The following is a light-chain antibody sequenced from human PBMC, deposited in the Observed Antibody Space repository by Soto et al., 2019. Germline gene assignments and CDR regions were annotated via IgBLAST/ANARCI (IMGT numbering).Light chain of an antibody. CDR1: NSNLGSNT. Sequence: QSVLTQPPSASGTPGQRVTISCSGSNSNLGSNTVNWYQQLPGTAPKLLIYSNNQRPSGVPDRFSGSTSGTSASLAISGLQSEDEADYYCAIWDDSLNGRVFGTGTKLTVL. CDR3: AIWDDSLNGRV. J-gene: IGLJ1*01. CDR2: SNN. V-gene: IGLV1-44*01.